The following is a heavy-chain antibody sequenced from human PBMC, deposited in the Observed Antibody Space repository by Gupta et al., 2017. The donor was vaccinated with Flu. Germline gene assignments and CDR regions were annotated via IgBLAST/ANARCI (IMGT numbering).Heavy chain of an antibody. CDR3: TNDVGWDCAKCECYTSSGMDV. V-gene: IGHV3-43*01. CDR2: ISWDGGTT. Sequence: VRQAPGKGLEWVSLISWDGGTTDYEDSAKGRLTISSDDSKASLSLQINCPRTEATDSSSTTNDVGWDCAKCECYTSSGMDVWGQGTTGTVSS. D-gene: IGHD2-8*01. J-gene: IGHJ6*02.